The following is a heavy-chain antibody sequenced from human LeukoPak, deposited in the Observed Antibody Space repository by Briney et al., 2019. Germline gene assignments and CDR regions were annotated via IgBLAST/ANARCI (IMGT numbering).Heavy chain of an antibody. CDR3: ARAEPLWFGEFDY. Sequence: ASVKVSCKAPGYTFTGYYMHWVRQAPGQGLEWMGWINPNSGGTNYAQKFQGRVTMTRDTSISTAYMELSRLRSDDTAVYYCARAEPLWFGEFDYWGQGTLVTVSS. CDR2: INPNSGGT. V-gene: IGHV1-2*02. CDR1: GYTFTGYY. D-gene: IGHD3-10*01. J-gene: IGHJ4*02.